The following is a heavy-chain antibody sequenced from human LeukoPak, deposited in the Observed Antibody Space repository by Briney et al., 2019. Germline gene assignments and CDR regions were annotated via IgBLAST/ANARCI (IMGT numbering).Heavy chain of an antibody. CDR1: GFTFSSYG. CDR3: ARSSSGYDYYYYGMDV. Sequence: GRSLRLSCAASGFTFSSYGMHWVRQAPGKGLEWVAVIWYDGSNKYYADSVKGRFTISRDNSKNTLYLQMNSLRAEDTAVYYCARSSSGYDYYYYGMDVWDQGTTVTVSS. CDR2: IWYDGSNK. D-gene: IGHD5-12*01. V-gene: IGHV3-33*01. J-gene: IGHJ6*02.